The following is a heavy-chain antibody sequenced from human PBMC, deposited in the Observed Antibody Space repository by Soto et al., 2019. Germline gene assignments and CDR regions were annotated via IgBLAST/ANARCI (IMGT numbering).Heavy chain of an antibody. CDR3: ARDGLHGGSWHYFES. CDR1: GFTFSHFG. J-gene: IGHJ4*02. Sequence: QVQLVESGGGVVQPGRSLTLSCAASGFTFSHFGMHWVRQAPGKGLEWVALIWYDGSNRDYADSVKGRFTIARDNFNNLLHLQMNSLRAEDAAVYYCARDGLHGGSWHYFESWGQGTLVTVSS. D-gene: IGHD6-13*01. V-gene: IGHV3-33*01. CDR2: IWYDGSNR.